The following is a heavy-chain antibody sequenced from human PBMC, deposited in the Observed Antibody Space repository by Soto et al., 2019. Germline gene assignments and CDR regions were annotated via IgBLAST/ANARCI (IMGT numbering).Heavy chain of an antibody. J-gene: IGHJ3*02. CDR2: IYSGGST. D-gene: IGHD6-13*01. V-gene: IGHV3-66*01. CDR3: ARSVRSWYVSDAFDI. Sequence: GGSLRLSCAASGFTVSSNYMSWVRQAPGKGLEWVSVIYSGGSTYYADSVKGRFTISRDNSKNTLYLQMNSLRAEDTAVYYCARSVRSWYVSDAFDIWGQGTMVTVSS. CDR1: GFTVSSNY.